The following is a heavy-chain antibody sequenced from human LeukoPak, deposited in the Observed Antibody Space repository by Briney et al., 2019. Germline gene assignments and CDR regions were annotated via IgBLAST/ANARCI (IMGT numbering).Heavy chain of an antibody. D-gene: IGHD2-21*02. CDR3: ARAGGDPHYYYYYMDV. CDR1: GGSISSHY. V-gene: IGHV4-59*11. J-gene: IGHJ6*03. Sequence: SETLSLTCTVSGGSISSHYWSWMRQPPGKGLEGIGYIYYSGSTNYNPSLKSRVTISVDTSKNQFSLELTSVAAADTAVYYCARAGGDPHYYYYYMDVWGKGTPVTVSS. CDR2: IYYSGST.